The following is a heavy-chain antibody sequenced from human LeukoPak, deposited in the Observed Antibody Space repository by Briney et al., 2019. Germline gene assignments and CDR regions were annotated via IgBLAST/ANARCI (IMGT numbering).Heavy chain of an antibody. D-gene: IGHD2-2*01. CDR3: ARDRPLYCSSTSCYFSETLAGYYYYYYGMDV. CDR1: GGSFSGYY. V-gene: IGHV4-34*01. Sequence: PSETLSLTCAVYGGSFSGYYWSWIRQPPGKGLEWIGEINHSGSTNYNPSLKSRVTISVDTSKNQFSLKLSSVTAADTAVYYCARDRPLYCSSTSCYFSETLAGYYYYYYGMDVWGQGTTVTVSS. J-gene: IGHJ6*02. CDR2: INHSGST.